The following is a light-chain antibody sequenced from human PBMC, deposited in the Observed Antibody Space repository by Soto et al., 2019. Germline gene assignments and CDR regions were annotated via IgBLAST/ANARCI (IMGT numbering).Light chain of an antibody. J-gene: IGLJ3*02. CDR1: SGHSSYA. CDR3: QTWGTGIVV. CDR2: LNSDGSH. V-gene: IGLV4-69*01. Sequence: QPVLTQSPSASASLGASVKLTCTLSSGHSSYAIAWHQQQTEKGPRYFMKLNSDGSHNKGDGIPDRISGSSSGAERYLTISSLQSEDEADYYCQTWGTGIVVFGAGTKLTVL.